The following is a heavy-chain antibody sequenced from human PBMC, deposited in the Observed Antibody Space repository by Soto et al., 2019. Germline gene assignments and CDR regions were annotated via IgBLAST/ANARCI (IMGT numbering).Heavy chain of an antibody. Sequence: QVQLVQSAAEFKNPGATVKVSCKATGYTYNSYGISWVRQDPGQGLEWMGWISAYNGNTNYAQKLQGIVTMTTDTSTSTAYMELRSLRPDETDVYYCARGEVVVAGTENWFDPWGQGTLVTVS. J-gene: IGHJ5*02. CDR3: ARGEVVVAGTENWFDP. CDR1: GYTYNSYG. CDR2: ISAYNGNT. V-gene: IGHV1-18*01. D-gene: IGHD2-15*01.